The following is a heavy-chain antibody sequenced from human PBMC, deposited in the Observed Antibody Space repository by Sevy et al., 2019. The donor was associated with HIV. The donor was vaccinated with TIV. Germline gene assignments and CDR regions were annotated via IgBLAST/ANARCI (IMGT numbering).Heavy chain of an antibody. J-gene: IGHJ6*02. CDR3: ARDRAGYHYYYYGMDV. CDR2: IYTSGST. Sequence: SETLSLTCTVSGGSISSYYWSWIRQPAGKGLEWIGRIYTSGSTNYNASLKSRVTMSVDTSKNQFSLKLSSVTAADTAVYYCARDRAGYHYYYYGMDVWGQGTTVTVSS. V-gene: IGHV4-4*07. CDR1: GGSISSYY. D-gene: IGHD2-15*01.